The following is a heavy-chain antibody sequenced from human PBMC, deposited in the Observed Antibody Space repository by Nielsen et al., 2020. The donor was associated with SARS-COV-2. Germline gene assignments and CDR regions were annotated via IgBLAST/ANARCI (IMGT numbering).Heavy chain of an antibody. CDR1: GGSISSYY. Sequence: SETLSLTCTVSGGSISSYYWSWIRQPPGKGLEWIGYIYYSGSTYYNPSLKSRVTISVDTSKNQFSLKLSSVTAADTAVYYCARVNQEIVATSFYYFDYWGQGTLVTVSS. CDR3: ARVNQEIVATSFYYFDY. D-gene: IGHD5-12*01. V-gene: IGHV4-59*12. CDR2: IYYSGST. J-gene: IGHJ4*02.